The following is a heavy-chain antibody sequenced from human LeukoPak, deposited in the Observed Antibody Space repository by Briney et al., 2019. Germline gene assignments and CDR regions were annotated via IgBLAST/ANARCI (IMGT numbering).Heavy chain of an antibody. V-gene: IGHV4-34*01. J-gene: IGHJ4*02. Sequence: SETLSLTCAVYGGSFSGYYWSWIRQPPGKGLEWIGEINHSGSTNYNPSLKSRVTISVDTSKNQFSLKLSSVTAADTAVYYCARVGSITMIVVVDYWGQGTLVTVSS. CDR2: INHSGST. CDR1: GGSFSGYY. D-gene: IGHD3-22*01. CDR3: ARVGSITMIVVVDY.